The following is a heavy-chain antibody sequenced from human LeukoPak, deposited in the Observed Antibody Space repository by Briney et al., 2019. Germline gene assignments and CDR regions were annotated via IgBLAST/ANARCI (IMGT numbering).Heavy chain of an antibody. CDR1: GYSFTSYW. Sequence: GESLKISCKGSGYSFTSYWIGWVRQMPGKGLEWMGIIYPGDSDTRYSPSFQGQVTISADKSISTAYLQWSSLKASDTAMYYCARSTSSSWYDYYYYYGMDVWGQGTTVTVSS. J-gene: IGHJ6*02. V-gene: IGHV5-51*01. CDR2: IYPGDSDT. CDR3: ARSTSSSWYDYYYYYGMDV. D-gene: IGHD6-13*01.